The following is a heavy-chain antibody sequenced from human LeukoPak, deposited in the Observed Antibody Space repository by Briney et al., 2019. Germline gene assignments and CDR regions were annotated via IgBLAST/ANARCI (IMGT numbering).Heavy chain of an antibody. CDR2: IWYDGSNK. CDR3: AKDEPPYSSSSCFDY. CDR1: GFSFSSYA. Sequence: GRSLRLSCAASGFSFSSYAMHWVRQAPGKGLEWVSIIWYDGSNKYYADSVRGRFTISRDNSKNTLYLQMNSLRAEDTAVYYCAKDEPPYSSSSCFDYWGQGTLVTVSS. D-gene: IGHD6-6*01. V-gene: IGHV3-30*04. J-gene: IGHJ4*02.